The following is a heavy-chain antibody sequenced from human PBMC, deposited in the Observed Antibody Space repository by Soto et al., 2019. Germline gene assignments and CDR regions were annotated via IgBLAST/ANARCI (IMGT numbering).Heavy chain of an antibody. D-gene: IGHD1-20*01. CDR3: ARSGYNWNDGARGYFDY. CDR2: ISSSGRTI. J-gene: IGHJ4*02. CDR1: GFTFSSYE. Sequence: EVQLVESGGGLVQPGGSLRLSCAASGFTFSSYEMNWVRQAPGKGREWVPYISSSGRTIYYADSVKGRFTISRDNAKNSLYLQMNSLRAEDTAVYYCARSGYNWNDGARGYFDYWGQGTLVTVSS. V-gene: IGHV3-48*03.